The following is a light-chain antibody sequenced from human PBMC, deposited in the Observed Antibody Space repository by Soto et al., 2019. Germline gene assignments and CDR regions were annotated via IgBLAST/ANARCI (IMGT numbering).Light chain of an antibody. V-gene: IGKV1-5*01. CDR2: DAS. CDR1: QSISFW. J-gene: IGKJ5*01. Sequence: DIQMTQSPSTLSASVGDRVTITCRASQSISFWLAWYQHKPGRAPNLLIYDASILESGVPSRFSGSRSGTEFTLTISSLQPDDFATYYCQQYYSFPTFGQGTRREIK. CDR3: QQYYSFPT.